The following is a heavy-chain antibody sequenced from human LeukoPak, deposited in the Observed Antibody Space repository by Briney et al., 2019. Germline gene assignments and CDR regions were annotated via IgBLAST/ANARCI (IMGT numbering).Heavy chain of an antibody. J-gene: IGHJ3*02. D-gene: IGHD3-22*01. CDR1: GGSINSHY. CDR2: ISYSGNT. V-gene: IGHV4-59*11. Sequence: SETLSLTCTVSGGSINSHYWSWVRQPPGKGLVWIGYISYSGNTNYNPSLKSRVTISVDTSKNQFSLKLSSVTAADTAVYYCASCWGDYYDSSGYNDAFDIWGQGTMVTVSS. CDR3: ASCWGDYYDSSGYNDAFDI.